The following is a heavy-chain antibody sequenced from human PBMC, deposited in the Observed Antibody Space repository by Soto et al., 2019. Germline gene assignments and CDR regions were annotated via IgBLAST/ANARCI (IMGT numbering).Heavy chain of an antibody. CDR2: IYSGGGT. CDR3: ARDFVVGGPTINYYYGMDG. Sequence: GGSLRLSCAASGFTVSSNYMSWVRQAPGKGLEWVSGIYSGGGTHYADSVKGRFTISRDNSRNTLYLQMNSLGAEDTAVYYCARDFVVGGPTINYYYGMDGWGQGNTVTFSS. D-gene: IGHD1-26*01. V-gene: IGHV3-66*01. J-gene: IGHJ6*02. CDR1: GFTVSSNY.